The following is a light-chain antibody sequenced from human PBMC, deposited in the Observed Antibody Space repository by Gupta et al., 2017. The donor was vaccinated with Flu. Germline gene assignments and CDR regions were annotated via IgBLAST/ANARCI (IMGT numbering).Light chain of an antibody. V-gene: IGKV1D-16*01. CDR2: AAS. Sequence: DIQMTQSPSSLSASVGDRVTITCRASQDIRTWLAWYQQKPEKAPKPLIYAASNLQSGVPSRFSGGGSGTDFTLTISSLQPEDFATYYCQQENSFPLTFGGGTKVEIK. CDR1: QDIRTW. J-gene: IGKJ4*01. CDR3: QQENSFPLT.